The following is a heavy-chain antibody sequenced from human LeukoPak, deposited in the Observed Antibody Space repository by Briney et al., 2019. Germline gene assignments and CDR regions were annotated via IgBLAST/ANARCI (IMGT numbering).Heavy chain of an antibody. V-gene: IGHV3-74*01. CDR3: ARGGLGAVDY. CDR1: GFTFSSHW. CDR2: INNDGRVT. D-gene: IGHD3/OR15-3a*01. J-gene: IGHJ4*02. Sequence: GGSLRLSCAASGFTFSSHWIHWVRRAPGKGLVWVSFINNDGRVTSYADSVKGRFTISRDNAKNTLYLQMNTLRAEDTAMYYCARGGLGAVDYWGPGTLVTVSS.